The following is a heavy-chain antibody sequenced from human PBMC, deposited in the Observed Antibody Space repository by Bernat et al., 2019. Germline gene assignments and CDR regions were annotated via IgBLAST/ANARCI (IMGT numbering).Heavy chain of an antibody. Sequence: QVQLVESGGDVVQPGRSLRLSCAASGFTFSSYAMHWVRQAPGKGLEWVAAISYDGSNKYYADSVKGRFTISRDNSKNTLYLQMNSLRAEDTAVYYCAGGKYWWSYRYPFDYGGQGTLVTVSS. J-gene: IGHJ4*02. V-gene: IGHV3-30*01. D-gene: IGHD3-16*02. CDR1: GFTFSSYA. CDR2: ISYDGSNK. CDR3: AGGKYWWSYRYPFDY.